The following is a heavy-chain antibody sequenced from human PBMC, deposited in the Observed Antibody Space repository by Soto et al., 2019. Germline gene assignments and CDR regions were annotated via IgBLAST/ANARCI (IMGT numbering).Heavy chain of an antibody. CDR3: ARVLVAGQWLLDY. J-gene: IGHJ4*02. V-gene: IGHV1-18*01. D-gene: IGHD6-19*01. CDR2: ISAYNGNK. CDR1: GYTFTSYG. Sequence: ASVKVSCKASGYTFTSYGISWVRQAPGQGLEWMGWISAYNGNKNYAQKLQGRGTMTTDTSTSTAYMELRSLRADDTAVYYCARVLVAGQWLLDYWGQGTLVTVSS.